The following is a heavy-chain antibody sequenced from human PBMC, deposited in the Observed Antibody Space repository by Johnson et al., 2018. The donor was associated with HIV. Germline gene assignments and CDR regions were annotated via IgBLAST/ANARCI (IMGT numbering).Heavy chain of an antibody. CDR3: ARRWELHSNAFDI. CDR2: ISYDGSNK. D-gene: IGHD1-26*01. J-gene: IGHJ3*02. Sequence: QVQLVESGGGVVQPGRSLRLSCAVSGFTFNNYPMHWVRQAPGKGLEWVAVISYDGSNKYYGDSVKGRFTISRDNSKNTLYLQMNSLRGEDTALYYCARRWELHSNAFDIWGQGTMVTVSS. CDR1: GFTFNNYP. V-gene: IGHV3-30*04.